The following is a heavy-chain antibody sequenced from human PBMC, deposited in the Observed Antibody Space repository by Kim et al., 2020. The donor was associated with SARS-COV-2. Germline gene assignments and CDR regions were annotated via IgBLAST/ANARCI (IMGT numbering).Heavy chain of an antibody. CDR2: T. V-gene: IGHV4-59*01. Sequence: TNSNPSLTSRVTISVDTSKNQFSLKLSSVTAADTAVYYCARDLIAARPDYWGQGTLVTVSS. D-gene: IGHD6-6*01. J-gene: IGHJ4*02. CDR3: ARDLIAARPDY.